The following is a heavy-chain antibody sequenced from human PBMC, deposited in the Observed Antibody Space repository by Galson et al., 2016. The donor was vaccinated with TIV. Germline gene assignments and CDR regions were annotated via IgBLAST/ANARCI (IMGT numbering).Heavy chain of an antibody. Sequence: SVKVSCKASGYTFIYYYVHWVRQAPGQGLEWLGWINPRSGDTKYKDNLQGRVTMARDTSITTAYMELSGLRFDDTAVYYCARAQNLVDRSGYYRHASDIWGQGTMVTVST. CDR2: INPRSGDT. V-gene: IGHV1-2*02. D-gene: IGHD3-22*01. CDR3: ARAQNLVDRSGYYRHASDI. J-gene: IGHJ3*02. CDR1: GYTFIYYY.